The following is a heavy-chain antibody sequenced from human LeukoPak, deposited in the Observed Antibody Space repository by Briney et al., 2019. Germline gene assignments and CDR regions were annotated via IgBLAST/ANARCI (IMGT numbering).Heavy chain of an antibody. CDR2: INPSGGSI. V-gene: IGHV1-46*01. D-gene: IGHD3-9*01. Sequence: ASVKVSCKASGYTFTSYYMHWVRQAPGQGLEWMGIINPSGGSISYAQKFQGRVTTTRDTSTSTVYMELSSLRSEDTAVYYCARERGKLRYFDWPHYYYGMDVWGKGTTVTVSS. J-gene: IGHJ6*04. CDR3: ARERGKLRYFDWPHYYYGMDV. CDR1: GYTFTSYY.